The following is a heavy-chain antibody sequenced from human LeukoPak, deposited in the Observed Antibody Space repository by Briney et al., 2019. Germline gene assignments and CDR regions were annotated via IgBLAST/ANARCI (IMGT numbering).Heavy chain of an antibody. Sequence: GGTLRLSCVVSGFTFSSYSMSWVRQAPGKGLEWVSAISGSGDSTYYADSVKGRFTISRDNSKNTLYLQMNSLRAEDTAVYYCAKDTTTVTSQGDYWGQGTLVTVSS. D-gene: IGHD4-17*01. CDR1: GFTFSSYS. V-gene: IGHV3-23*01. CDR2: ISGSGDST. CDR3: AKDTTTVTSQGDY. J-gene: IGHJ4*02.